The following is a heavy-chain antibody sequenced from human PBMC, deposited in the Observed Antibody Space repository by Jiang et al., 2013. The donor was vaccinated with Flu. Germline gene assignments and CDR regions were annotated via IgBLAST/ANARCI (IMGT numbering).Heavy chain of an antibody. Sequence: VQLLESGGGLVKPGGSLRLSCAASGFTFSSYSMNWVRQAPGKGLEWVSSISSSSSYIYYADSVKGRFTISRDNAKNSLYLQMNSLRAEDTAVYYCARVSYYDSSGYPDYWAREPWSPSPQ. CDR1: GFTFSSYS. J-gene: IGHJ4*02. D-gene: IGHD3-22*01. CDR3: ARVSYYDSSGYPDY. CDR2: ISSSSSYI. V-gene: IGHV3-21*01.